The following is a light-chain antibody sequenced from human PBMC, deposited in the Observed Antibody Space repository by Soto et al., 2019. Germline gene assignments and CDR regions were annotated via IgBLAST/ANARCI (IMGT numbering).Light chain of an antibody. CDR1: QRISSW. CDR3: QQANSFPLT. J-gene: IGKJ4*01. V-gene: IGKV1-12*01. CDR2: AAS. Sequence: DLQMTQSPSSVSASVGDRVTITCRASQRISSWLAWYQQKPGKAPKLLIFAASSLQSGVPSRFSGSGSGTYFTLTISSLQPEDFATYYCQQANSFPLTFGGGTKVEIK.